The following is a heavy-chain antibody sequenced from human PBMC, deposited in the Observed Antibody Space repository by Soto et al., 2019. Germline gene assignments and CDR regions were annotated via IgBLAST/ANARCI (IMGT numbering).Heavy chain of an antibody. J-gene: IGHJ4*02. CDR1: GGSFSGYY. V-gene: IGHV4-34*01. CDR3: ARGPFLRAATSLFDY. D-gene: IGHD5-12*01. CDR2: INHSGST. Sequence: SETLSLTCAVYGGSFSGYYWSWIRQPPGKGLEWIGEINHSGSTNYNPSLKSRVTISVDTSKNQFSLKLSSVTAADTAVYYCARGPFLRAATSLFDYWGQGTLVTVSS.